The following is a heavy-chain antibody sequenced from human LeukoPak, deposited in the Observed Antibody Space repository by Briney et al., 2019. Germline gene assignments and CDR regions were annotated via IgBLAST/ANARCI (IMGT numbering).Heavy chain of an antibody. J-gene: IGHJ4*02. V-gene: IGHV5-51*01. CDR2: IYPGDSDT. CDR1: GYGFTSYW. CDR3: ARELGPKTPRAKTSRQQWLVNFDY. D-gene: IGHD6-19*01. Sequence: GESLKISCKGSGYGFTSYWIGWVRQMPGKGLEWMGIIYPGDSDTRYSPSFQGQVTISADKSISTAYLQWSSLKASDTAMYYCARELGPKTPRAKTSRQQWLVNFDYWGQGTLVTVSS.